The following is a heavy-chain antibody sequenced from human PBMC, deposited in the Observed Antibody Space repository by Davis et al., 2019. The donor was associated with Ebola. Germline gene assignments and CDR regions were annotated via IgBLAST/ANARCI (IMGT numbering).Heavy chain of an antibody. D-gene: IGHD6-13*01. CDR2: INANSGNT. CDR3: ARGGHSSSWGFDY. CDR1: GYTFTGDY. J-gene: IGHJ4*02. V-gene: IGHV1-8*03. Sequence: ASVKVSCKASGYTFTGDYMHWVRQAPGQGLEWMGWINANSGNTGYAQKFQGRVTITRNTSISTAYMELSSLRSEDTAVYYCARGGHSSSWGFDYWGQGTLVTVSS.